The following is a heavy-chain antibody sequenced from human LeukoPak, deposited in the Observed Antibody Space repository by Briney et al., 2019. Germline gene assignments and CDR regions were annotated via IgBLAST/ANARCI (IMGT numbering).Heavy chain of an antibody. D-gene: IGHD2-2*01. CDR2: INTDGSST. CDR1: GFTFSSYW. CDR3: ARRGWVPAALGYYYYYYMDV. Sequence: GGSLRLSCAASGFTFSSYWMHWVRQAPGKGLVWVSRINTDGSSTSYADSVKGRFTISRDNAKNTLYLQMNSLRAEDTAVYYCARRGWVPAALGYYYYYYMDVWGKGTTVTVSS. V-gene: IGHV3-74*01. J-gene: IGHJ6*03.